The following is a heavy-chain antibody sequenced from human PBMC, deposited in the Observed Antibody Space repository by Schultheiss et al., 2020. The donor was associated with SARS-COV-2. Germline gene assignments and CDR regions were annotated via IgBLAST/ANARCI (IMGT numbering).Heavy chain of an antibody. V-gene: IGHV4-31*03. D-gene: IGHD3-10*01. CDR1: GGSISSGGYY. CDR2: IYYSGST. CDR3: ARDSQGEALDP. J-gene: IGHJ5*02. Sequence: SETLSLTCTVSGGSISSGGYYWNWIRQHPGKGLEWIGYIYYSGSTYFNPSLKSRVTISVDTSKNQFSLKLSSVTAADTAVYYCARDSQGEALDPWGQGTLVTVSS.